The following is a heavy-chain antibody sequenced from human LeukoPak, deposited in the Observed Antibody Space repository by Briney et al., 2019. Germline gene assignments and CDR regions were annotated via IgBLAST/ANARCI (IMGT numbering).Heavy chain of an antibody. V-gene: IGHV1-2*02. Sequence: ASVKVSCKASGYTFTGYYMHWVRQAPGQGLEWMGWINPNSGGTNYAQKFQGRVTMTRDTSISTAYMELSRLRSDDTAVYYCARESPLSLRLGELPPAYYFDYWGQGTLVTVSS. CDR1: GYTFTGYY. D-gene: IGHD3-16*01. CDR2: INPNSGGT. J-gene: IGHJ4*02. CDR3: ARESPLSLRLGELPPAYYFDY.